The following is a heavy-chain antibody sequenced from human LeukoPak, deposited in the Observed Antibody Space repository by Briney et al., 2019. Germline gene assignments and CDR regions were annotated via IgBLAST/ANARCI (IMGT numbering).Heavy chain of an antibody. J-gene: IGHJ4*02. V-gene: IGHV1-2*02. CDR3: ARSPGAIEY. CDR2: INPKTGDA. Sequence: ASVKVSCKASGYTFTSYGISWVRQAPGQGLEWMGWINPKTGDAQPARKFQGRVIMTRDTFINTAYMELSMLTPDDTAIYYCARSPGAIEYWGQGTLVTVSS. CDR1: GYTFTSYG.